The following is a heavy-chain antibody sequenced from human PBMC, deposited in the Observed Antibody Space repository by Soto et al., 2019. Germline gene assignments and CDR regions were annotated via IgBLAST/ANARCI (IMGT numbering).Heavy chain of an antibody. CDR3: STRAYDTNGYYRFDP. J-gene: IGHJ5*01. CDR1: GGSFSGHS. D-gene: IGHD3-22*01. V-gene: IGHV4-34*01. Sequence: QVQLQQWGAGLLKPSETLSLTCAVSGGSFSGHSWTWIRQSPGKGLEWIGDINHSGRVNYSPSLKSRATIALDTYKNPFSLTLSAVTAADTAMYYCSTRAYDTNGYYRFDPWGQGTLVTVSS. CDR2: INHSGRV.